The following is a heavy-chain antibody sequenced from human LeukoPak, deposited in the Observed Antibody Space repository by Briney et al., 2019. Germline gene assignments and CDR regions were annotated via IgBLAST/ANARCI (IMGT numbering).Heavy chain of an antibody. CDR3: ASLQKPGWFDP. CDR1: GFTFSSYG. J-gene: IGHJ5*02. D-gene: IGHD4-11*01. Sequence: PGGSLRLSCAASGFTFSSYGMSWVRQAPGKGLEWVSAISGSGGSTYYADSVKGRFTISRDNSKNTLYLQMNSLRAEDTALYYCASLQKPGWFDPWGQGTLVTVSS. CDR2: ISGSGGST. V-gene: IGHV3-23*01.